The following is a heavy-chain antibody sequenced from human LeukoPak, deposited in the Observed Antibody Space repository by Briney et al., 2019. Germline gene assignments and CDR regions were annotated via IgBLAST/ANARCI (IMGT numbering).Heavy chain of an antibody. CDR2: ISSSSSYI. J-gene: IGHJ4*02. Sequence: PGGSLRLSCATSGFTFSSYTVNWVRQAPGKGLEWVSSISSSSSYIYYADSVKGRFIISRDNAKNSLYLQMNSLRAEDTAIYYCARDERLLSFLKWGQGTLVTVSS. CDR1: GFTFSSYT. CDR3: ARDERLLSFLK. V-gene: IGHV3-21*01. D-gene: IGHD3-3*01.